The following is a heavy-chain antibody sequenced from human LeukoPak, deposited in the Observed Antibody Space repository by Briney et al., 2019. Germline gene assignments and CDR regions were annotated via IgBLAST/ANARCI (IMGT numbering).Heavy chain of an antibody. CDR2: INWNGGST. J-gene: IGHJ6*03. Sequence: GGSLRLSCAASGFTFDDYAMSWVRQAPGKGLAWVSGINWNGGSTGYADSVKGRFTISRDNAKNSLYLQMNSLRAEDTALYYCVRRRWDGSGSYSLYYYYYYMDVWGKGTTVTVSS. V-gene: IGHV3-20*04. D-gene: IGHD3-10*01. CDR3: VRRRWDGSGSYSLYYYYYYMDV. CDR1: GFTFDDYA.